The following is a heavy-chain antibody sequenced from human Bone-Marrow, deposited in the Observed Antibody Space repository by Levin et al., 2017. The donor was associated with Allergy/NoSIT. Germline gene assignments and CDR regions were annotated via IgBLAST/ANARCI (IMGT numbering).Heavy chain of an antibody. Sequence: GGSLRLSCAASGFTVSSDYMSWVRQAPGKGLEWVSVIYSGGSTYYADSAKGRFTVSRDNSKNTLYLQMNSLRAEDTAVYYCARRNYPSSSRRFDYWGRGTLVTVSS. CDR2: IYSGGST. D-gene: IGHD6-6*01. V-gene: IGHV3-66*01. J-gene: IGHJ4*02. CDR1: GFTVSSDY. CDR3: ARRNYPSSSRRFDY.